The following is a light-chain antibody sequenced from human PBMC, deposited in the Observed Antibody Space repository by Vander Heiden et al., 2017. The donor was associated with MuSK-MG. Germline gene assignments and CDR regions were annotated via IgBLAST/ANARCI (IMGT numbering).Light chain of an antibody. J-gene: IGKJ1*01. CDR2: KAS. CDR3: QEDNSYSWT. V-gene: IGKV1-5*03. Sequence: DIQMTQSPSTLSASVGDRVTITCRASQSISSWLAWYQQKPGKAPKLLIYKASSLESGVPSTFRGSGSGTEFTLTISSLQPDDFATYYCQEDNSYSWTFGQGTKVEIK. CDR1: QSISSW.